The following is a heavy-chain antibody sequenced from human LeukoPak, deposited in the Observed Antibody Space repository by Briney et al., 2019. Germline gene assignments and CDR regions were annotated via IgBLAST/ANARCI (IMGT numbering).Heavy chain of an antibody. CDR2: IYYSGST. Sequence: SETLSLTCTVSGGSISSSSYYWGWIRQPPGKGLEWIGSIYYSGSTNYNPSLKSRVTISVDTSKNQFSLKLSSVTAADTAVYYCARLQSRSYRFDYWGQGTLVTVSS. V-gene: IGHV4-39*07. CDR1: GGSISSSSYY. D-gene: IGHD1-26*01. CDR3: ARLQSRSYRFDY. J-gene: IGHJ4*02.